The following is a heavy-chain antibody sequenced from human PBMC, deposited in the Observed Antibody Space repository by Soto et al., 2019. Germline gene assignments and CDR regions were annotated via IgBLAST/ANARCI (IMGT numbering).Heavy chain of an antibody. CDR3: AGGGGRLPDIEVVVAATAWFDP. CDR1: GGSFSGYY. CDR2: INHSGST. J-gene: IGHJ5*02. D-gene: IGHD2-15*01. Sequence: SETLSLTCAVYGGSFSGYYWSWIRQPPGKGLEWIGEINHSGSTNYNPSLKSRVTISVDTSKNQFSLKLSSVTAADTAVYYCAGGGGRLPDIEVVVAATAWFDPWGQGTLVTVSS. V-gene: IGHV4-34*01.